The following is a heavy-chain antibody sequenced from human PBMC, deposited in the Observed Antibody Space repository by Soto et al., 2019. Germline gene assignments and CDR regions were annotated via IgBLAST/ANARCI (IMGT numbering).Heavy chain of an antibody. J-gene: IGHJ4*02. V-gene: IGHV3-23*01. CDR1: GFTFSSYA. D-gene: IGHD4-4*01. CDR3: AKSWGVYSNQDY. Sequence: GGSLRLSCAASGFTFSSYAMNWVRQAPGKGLEWVSVINNNGGSTYYADSVKGRFTISRDNSKDTLYLQMNSLRAEDTAVYFCAKSWGVYSNQDYWGQGTLVTVSS. CDR2: INNNGGST.